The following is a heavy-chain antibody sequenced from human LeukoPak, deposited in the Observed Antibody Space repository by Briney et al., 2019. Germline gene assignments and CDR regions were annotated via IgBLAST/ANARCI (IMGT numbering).Heavy chain of an antibody. Sequence: GGSLRLSCAASGFTFDDYGMNWVRQAPGKGLEWVSGTNWNGDSTGYADSVKGRFTISRDNTKNSLFLQMNSLRADDTAVYYCGHSRDDAFDIWGQGTMVTVSS. CDR2: TNWNGDST. V-gene: IGHV3-20*04. J-gene: IGHJ3*02. D-gene: IGHD3-22*01. CDR1: GFTFDDYG. CDR3: GHSRDDAFDI.